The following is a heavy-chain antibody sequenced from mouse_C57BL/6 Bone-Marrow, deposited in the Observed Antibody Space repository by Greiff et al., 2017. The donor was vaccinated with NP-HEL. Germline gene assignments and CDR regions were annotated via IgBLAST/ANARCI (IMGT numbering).Heavy chain of an antibody. CDR2: IDPENGNT. J-gene: IGHJ4*01. V-gene: IGHV14-3*01. CDR3: ADTGYYAMDY. D-gene: IGHD4-1*01. Sequence: EVQLQQSVAELVRPGASVKLSCTASGFNIKNTYMNWVKQRPEQGLEWIGRIDPENGNTKYAPKFQGKATITADTSSNTAYLQLSSLTSEDTAIYYCADTGYYAMDYWGQGTSVTVSS. CDR1: GFNIKNTY.